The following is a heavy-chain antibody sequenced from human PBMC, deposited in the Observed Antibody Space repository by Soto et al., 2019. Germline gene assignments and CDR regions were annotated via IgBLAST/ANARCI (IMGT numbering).Heavy chain of an antibody. V-gene: IGHV3-20*04. CDR3: ARGYYYDTRAADY. Sequence: GGSLRLSCVVSGFRFDKYGMIWVRKAPGKGLEWVSGVNWEGGNIRYADSVKGRFTISRDDDKNSLYLQMDNLRAEDTALYYCARGYYYDTRAADYWGQGTLVTVSS. D-gene: IGHD3-22*01. CDR1: GFRFDKYG. J-gene: IGHJ4*02. CDR2: VNWEGGNI.